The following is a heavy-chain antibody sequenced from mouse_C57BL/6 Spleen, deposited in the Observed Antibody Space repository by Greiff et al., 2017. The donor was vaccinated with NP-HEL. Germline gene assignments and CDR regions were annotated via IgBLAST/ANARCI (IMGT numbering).Heavy chain of an antibody. CDR2: INPNNGGT. D-gene: IGHD2-3*01. V-gene: IGHV1-18*01. CDR3: ARKGDGYFRFAY. Sequence: EVQLQQSGPELVKPGASVKIPCKASGYTFTDYNMDWVKQSHGKSLEWIGDINPNNGGTIYNQKFKGKATLTVDKSSSTAYMELRSLTSEDTAVYYCARKGDGYFRFAYWGQGTLVTVSA. CDR1: GYTFTDYN. J-gene: IGHJ3*01.